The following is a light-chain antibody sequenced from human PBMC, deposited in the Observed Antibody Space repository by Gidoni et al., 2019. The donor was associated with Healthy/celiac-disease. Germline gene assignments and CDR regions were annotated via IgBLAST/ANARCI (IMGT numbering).Light chain of an antibody. J-gene: IGKJ1*01. CDR3: QQRSNWRT. V-gene: IGKV3-11*01. Sequence: EIVLTQSPATLSLSPGERATLSCRASQSVSSYLAWYQQKPGQAPRLPIYDASNRATGIPARVSGSGSGTDFTLTISSLEPEDFAVYYCQQRSNWRTFGQGTKVEIK. CDR1: QSVSSY. CDR2: DAS.